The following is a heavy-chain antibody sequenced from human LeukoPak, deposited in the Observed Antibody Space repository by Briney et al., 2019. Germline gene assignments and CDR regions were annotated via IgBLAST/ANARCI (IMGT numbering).Heavy chain of an antibody. Sequence: SVKVSCKASGGTFSSYAISWVRQAPGQGLEWMGGIIPIFGTANYAQKFQGRVTITADESTSTAYMELSSLRSEDTAVYYCASSSNIVVVPAAMGHNWFDPWGQGTLVTVSS. CDR1: GGTFSSYA. V-gene: IGHV1-69*13. CDR3: ASSSNIVVVPAAMGHNWFDP. J-gene: IGHJ5*02. CDR2: IIPIFGTA. D-gene: IGHD2-2*01.